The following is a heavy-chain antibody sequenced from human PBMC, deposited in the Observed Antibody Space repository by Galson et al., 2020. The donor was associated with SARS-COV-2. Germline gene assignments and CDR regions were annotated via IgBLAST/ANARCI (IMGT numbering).Heavy chain of an antibody. CDR3: AKDVGVSSVLITAARKPDENWLDP. CDR2: ISSTGSHT. D-gene: IGHD2-8*01. CDR1: GFTFSNYV. Sequence: GGSLRLSCAASGFTFSNYVMTWVRLAPGRGLEWVSTISSTGSHTYYAGSVKGRFIISRDNSRSTLYLQMNSLSVEDTATYYCAKDVGVSSVLITAARKPDENWLDPWGQGTLVTVSS. V-gene: IGHV3-23*01. J-gene: IGHJ5*02.